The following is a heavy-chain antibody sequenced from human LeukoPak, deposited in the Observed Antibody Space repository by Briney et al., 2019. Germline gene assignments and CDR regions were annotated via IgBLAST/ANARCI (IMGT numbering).Heavy chain of an antibody. Sequence: GGSLRLSCAASGFTFGNYAMHWVRQAPGKGLEWVSGITGSGSSTYYADSVKGRFTISRDNSKNTLYLQMTSLKDDDMAIYYCAKGTETPGCFGSWGQGTPIIVSS. CDR3: AKGTETPGCFGS. V-gene: IGHV3-23*01. J-gene: IGHJ4*02. CDR1: GFTFGNYA. D-gene: IGHD6-19*01. CDR2: ITGSGSST.